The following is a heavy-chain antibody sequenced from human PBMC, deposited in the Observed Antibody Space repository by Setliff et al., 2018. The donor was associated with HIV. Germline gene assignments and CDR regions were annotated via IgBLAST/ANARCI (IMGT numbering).Heavy chain of an antibody. D-gene: IGHD6-25*01. CDR3: ERGGQSSGYGIEY. CDR1: GTSISSGNFY. V-gene: IGHV4-61*09. CDR2: IYTDGTI. Sequence: PSETLSLTCSVSGTSISSGNFYWGWTRQPAGKGLEWIGHIYTDGTIKFNPSLKSRLSISLDTSKNQFYLDLNSVTAADTAIYYCERGGQSSGYGIEYWGQGKLGTVSS. J-gene: IGHJ4*02.